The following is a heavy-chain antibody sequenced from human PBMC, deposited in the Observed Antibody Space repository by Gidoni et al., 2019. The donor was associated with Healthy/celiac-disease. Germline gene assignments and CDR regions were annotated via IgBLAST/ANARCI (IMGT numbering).Heavy chain of an antibody. J-gene: IGHJ4*02. CDR1: GFSLSTSGMC. Sequence: QVTLRESGPALVKPTQTLTLTCTFSGFSLSTSGMCVSWIRQPPGKALEWLALIDWDDDKYYSTSLKTRLTISKDTSKNQVVLTMTNMDPVDTATYYCARIGSGGSCYSGEFDYWGQGTLVTVSS. V-gene: IGHV2-70*01. CDR3: ARIGSGGSCYSGEFDY. CDR2: IDWDDDK. D-gene: IGHD2-15*01.